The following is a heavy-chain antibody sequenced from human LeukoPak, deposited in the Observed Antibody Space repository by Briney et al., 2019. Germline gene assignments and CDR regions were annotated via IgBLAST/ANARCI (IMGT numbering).Heavy chain of an antibody. V-gene: IGHV3-30*18. Sequence: GGSLRLSCAASGFTFSSYGFHWVRQAPGKGLEWVAVISYDGSNKYYADSVKGRFTISRDNSKNTQYLQMDSLRAEDTAVYYCAKDTNYYDFWSGYPYFDYWGQGTLVTVSS. J-gene: IGHJ4*02. CDR2: ISYDGSNK. CDR3: AKDTNYYDFWSGYPYFDY. CDR1: GFTFSSYG. D-gene: IGHD3-3*01.